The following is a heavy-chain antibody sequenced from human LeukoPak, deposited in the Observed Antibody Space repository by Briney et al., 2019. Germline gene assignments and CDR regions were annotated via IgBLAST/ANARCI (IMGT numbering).Heavy chain of an antibody. J-gene: IGHJ4*02. V-gene: IGHV4-39*01. CDR2: IYYSKNT. CDR1: GGSISSSSAY. Sequence: SETLSLTCTVSGGSISSSSAYWGWIRRPPGKGLEWIGSIYYSKNTYYDPSLKSRVTISADTSKNQFSLTLGSVSATDTAVYYCVSPRGFSYGYFDYWGQGTLVTVSS. D-gene: IGHD5-18*01. CDR3: VSPRGFSYGYFDY.